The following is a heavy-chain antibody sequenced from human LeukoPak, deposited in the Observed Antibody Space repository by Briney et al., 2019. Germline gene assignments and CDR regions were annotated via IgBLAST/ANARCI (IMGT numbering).Heavy chain of an antibody. Sequence: GRSLRLSCAASGFTFSSYGMHWVRQAPGKGLEWVAVIWYDGSNKYYADSVKGRFTISRDNSKNTLYLQMNSLRAEDTAVYYCARGMTLRAFDIWGQGTVVTVSS. J-gene: IGHJ3*02. D-gene: IGHD2-15*01. CDR3: ARGMTLRAFDI. V-gene: IGHV3-33*01. CDR2: IWYDGSNK. CDR1: GFTFSSYG.